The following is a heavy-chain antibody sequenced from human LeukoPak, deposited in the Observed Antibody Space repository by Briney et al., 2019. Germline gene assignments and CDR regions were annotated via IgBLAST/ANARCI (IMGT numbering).Heavy chain of an antibody. CDR2: IRHYDGHT. J-gene: IGHJ4*02. CDR1: GGFTSNDYW. V-gene: IGHV4/OR15-8*02. D-gene: IGHD6-19*01. Sequence: SETLSLTCDVSGGFTSNDYWWSWVRQPPGKGLEWIGEIRHYDGHTKYNPSLKGRVTISIDKPRNHFSLTLTSVTAADTAIYYCVSSIPIGWSPNTYWGQGTLVIVSS. CDR3: VSSIPIGWSPNTY.